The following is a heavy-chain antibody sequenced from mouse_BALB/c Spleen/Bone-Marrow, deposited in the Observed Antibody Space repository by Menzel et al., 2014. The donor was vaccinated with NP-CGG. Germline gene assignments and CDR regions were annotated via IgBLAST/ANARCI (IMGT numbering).Heavy chain of an antibody. J-gene: IGHJ4*01. V-gene: IGHV5-4*02. Sequence: EVNVVESGGGLVKPGGSLKLSCAASGFTFSDYYMFWVRQTPEKRLEWVATISDGVSYAYYPDSVKGRFTISRDNARNNLCLQMNSLKSEDTATYYCGRAPLYDFYAMDYWGQGTSVTVSS. CDR2: ISDGVSYA. D-gene: IGHD1-1*01. CDR3: GRAPLYDFYAMDY. CDR1: GFTFSDYY.